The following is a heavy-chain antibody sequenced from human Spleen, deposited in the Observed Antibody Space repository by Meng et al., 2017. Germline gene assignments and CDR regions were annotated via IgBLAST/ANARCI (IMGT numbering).Heavy chain of an antibody. Sequence: GESLKISCEASGFSFWSYDMNWVRQAPGKGLEWVAFIISSGNSIYYAESVKGRFTISRDNARNSLYLEMNSLRAEDTALYYCARDCPDCSGHFSPHDYWGQGTLVTVSS. J-gene: IGHJ4*02. CDR3: ARDCPDCSGHFSPHDY. CDR2: IISSGNSI. D-gene: IGHD2-15*01. V-gene: IGHV3-48*03. CDR1: GFSFWSYD.